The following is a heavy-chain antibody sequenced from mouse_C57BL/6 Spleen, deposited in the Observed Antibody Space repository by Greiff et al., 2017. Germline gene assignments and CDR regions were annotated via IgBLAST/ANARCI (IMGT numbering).Heavy chain of an antibody. J-gene: IGHJ1*03. Sequence: EVQGVESGGGLVKPGGSLKLSCAASGFTFSDYGMHWVRQAPEKGLEWVAYISSGSSTIYYADTVKGRFTISRDNAKNTLFLQMTSLRSEETAMYYCARLYYYGSSPFWYFDVWGTGTTVTVSS. CDR3: ARLYYYGSSPFWYFDV. CDR1: GFTFSDYG. CDR2: ISSGSSTI. D-gene: IGHD1-1*01. V-gene: IGHV5-17*01.